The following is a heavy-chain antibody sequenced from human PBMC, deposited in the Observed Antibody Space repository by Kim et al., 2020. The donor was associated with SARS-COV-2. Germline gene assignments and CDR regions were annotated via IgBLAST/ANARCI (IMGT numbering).Heavy chain of an antibody. CDR3: AKAGVQIRLPGDYYGMDV. CDR2: ISGSGGST. Sequence: GGSLRLSCAASGFTFSSYAMSWVRQAPGKGLEWVSAISGSGGSTYYADSVKGRFTISRDNSKNTLYLQMNSLRAEDTAVYYCAKAGVQIRLPGDYYGMDVWGQGTTVTVSS. V-gene: IGHV3-23*01. D-gene: IGHD3-10*01. CDR1: GFTFSSYA. J-gene: IGHJ6*02.